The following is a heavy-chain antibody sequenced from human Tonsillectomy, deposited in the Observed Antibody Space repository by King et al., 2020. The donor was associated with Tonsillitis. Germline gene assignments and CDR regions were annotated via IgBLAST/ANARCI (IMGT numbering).Heavy chain of an antibody. CDR3: XWNNXDYKGXY. Sequence: VQLVDSGGGLVKPGGSLRLSCAASGFTFSNAWMSWVRQAPGKGLEWVGRIKSKTDGGTTDYAAPVKGRFTISRDDSKNTLYLQMNSLKIEDTALYYCXWNNXDYKGXYWGXGTLVTVSS. CDR1: GFTFSNAW. J-gene: IGHJ4*01. V-gene: IGHV3-15*01. CDR2: IKSKTDGGTT. D-gene: IGHD1-7*01.